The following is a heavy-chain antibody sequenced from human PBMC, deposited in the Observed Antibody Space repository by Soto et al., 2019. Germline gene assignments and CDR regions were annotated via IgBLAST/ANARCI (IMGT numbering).Heavy chain of an antibody. Sequence: ASETLSLTCTVSGGSISSYYWSWIRQPPGKGLEWIGYIYYSGSTNYNPSLKSRVTISVDTSKNQFSLKLSSVTAADTAVYYCARQAYSYPGNYWGQGTLVTVSS. CDR3: ARQAYSYPGNY. J-gene: IGHJ4*02. CDR2: IYYSGST. D-gene: IGHD6-13*01. CDR1: GGSISSYY. V-gene: IGHV4-59*12.